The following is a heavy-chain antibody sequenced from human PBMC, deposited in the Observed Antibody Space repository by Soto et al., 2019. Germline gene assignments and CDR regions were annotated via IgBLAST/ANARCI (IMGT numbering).Heavy chain of an antibody. J-gene: IGHJ4*02. V-gene: IGHV3-30*03. CDR3: ARGFCDNRVCYYFFHL. CDR2: MSNDGNNQ. CDR1: RFDFTSYG. Sequence: SLRLSCAASRFDFTSYGMHWLRQAPGKGLEWVAVMSNDGNNQFYADSVRGRFIISRDTSKNTLFLQMTSLRPEDTAVYHCARGFCDNRVCYYFFHLCGPGAVVTVYS. D-gene: IGHD2-8*01.